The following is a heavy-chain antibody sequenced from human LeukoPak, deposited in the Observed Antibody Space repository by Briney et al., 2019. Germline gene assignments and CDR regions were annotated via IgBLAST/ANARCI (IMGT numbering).Heavy chain of an antibody. CDR2: ISWNSGSI. J-gene: IGHJ3*02. Sequence: GGSLRLSCAASGFTFDDYAMHWVRQAPGKGLEWVSGISWNSGSIGYADSVKGRFTISRDNAKNSLYLQMNSLRAEDTALYYCAKAYYYDSSGYYPHAFDIWGQGTMVTVSS. CDR3: AKAYYYDSSGYYPHAFDI. CDR1: GFTFDDYA. D-gene: IGHD3-22*01. V-gene: IGHV3-9*01.